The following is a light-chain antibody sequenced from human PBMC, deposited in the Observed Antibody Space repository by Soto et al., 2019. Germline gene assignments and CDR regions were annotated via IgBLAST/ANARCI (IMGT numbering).Light chain of an antibody. CDR3: QQYNYWPPWT. V-gene: IGKV3-15*01. CDR1: QSVSSN. J-gene: IGKJ1*01. Sequence: EIVMTQSPATLSVSPGERATLSCRASQSVSSNLAWYQQKPGQAPRLLIYGASTRATGIPARFSGSGSGTEVTLTISSLQSEDFAVYYCQQYNYWPPWTFGQGTKVEIK. CDR2: GAS.